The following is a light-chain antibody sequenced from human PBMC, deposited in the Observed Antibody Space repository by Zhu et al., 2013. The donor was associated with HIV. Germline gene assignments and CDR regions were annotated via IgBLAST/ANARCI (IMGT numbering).Light chain of an antibody. V-gene: IGLV1-47*01. CDR2: RNN. CDR1: SSNIGSNY. J-gene: IGLJ2*01. Sequence: QSVLTQPPSASGTPGQRVTISCSGSSSNIGSNYVYWYQQLPGTTPKLLIYRNNQRPSGVPDRFSGSKSGTSASLAISGVRSEDEADYYCAAWDDSLSAYVVFGGGTKLTVL. CDR3: AAWDDSLSAYVV.